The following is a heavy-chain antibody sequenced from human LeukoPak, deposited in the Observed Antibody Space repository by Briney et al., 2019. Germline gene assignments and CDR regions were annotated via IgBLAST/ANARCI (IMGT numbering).Heavy chain of an antibody. Sequence: PGGSLRLSCAVSGFTFSNYAMSWVRQAPGKGLEWVSGISPSGATTYYVDSVKGRFAISRDNSKNSLYLQTSSLRAEDTAVYYCAKRGLFDPWGQGTLVTVSS. CDR2: ISPSGATT. CDR1: GFTFSNYA. CDR3: AKRGLFDP. J-gene: IGHJ5*02. D-gene: IGHD3-10*01. V-gene: IGHV3-23*01.